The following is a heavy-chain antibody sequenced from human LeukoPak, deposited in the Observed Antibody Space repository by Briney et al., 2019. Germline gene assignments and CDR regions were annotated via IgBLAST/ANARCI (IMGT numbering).Heavy chain of an antibody. D-gene: IGHD2-2*01. Sequence: SDTLSLTCTVSGGSISSGGYYWSWIRQPPGKGLEWIGYIYHSGSTYYNPSLKSRVTISVDRSKNQFSLKLSSVTAADTAVYYCARAVIVVVPAAPYSSSSYFDYWGQGTLVTVSS. CDR3: ARAVIVVVPAAPYSSSSYFDY. J-gene: IGHJ4*02. V-gene: IGHV4-30-2*01. CDR1: GGSISSGGYY. CDR2: IYHSGST.